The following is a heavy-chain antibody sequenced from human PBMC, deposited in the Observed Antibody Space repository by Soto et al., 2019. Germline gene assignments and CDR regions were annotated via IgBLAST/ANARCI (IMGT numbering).Heavy chain of an antibody. Sequence: GGSLRLSCAASGFTFSSYAMSWVRQAPGKGLEWVSAISGSGGSTYYADSVKGRFTISRDNSKNTLYLQMNSLRAEDTAVYYCAKDLLARLRADYYSSYATDVWGQGPTVTLSS. CDR2: ISGSGGST. D-gene: IGHD3-3*02. CDR1: GFTFSSYA. J-gene: IGHJ6*02. CDR3: AKDLLARLRADYYSSYATDV. V-gene: IGHV3-23*01.